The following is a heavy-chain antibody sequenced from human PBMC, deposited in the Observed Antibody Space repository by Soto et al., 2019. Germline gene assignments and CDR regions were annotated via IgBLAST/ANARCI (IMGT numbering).Heavy chain of an antibody. D-gene: IGHD6-13*01. J-gene: IGHJ4*02. CDR2: INHSGST. CDR3: ASFYSSSWYYFDY. CDR1: GGSFSGYY. V-gene: IGHV4-34*01. Sequence: SETLSLTCAVYGGSFSGYYWSWIRQPPGKGLEWIGEINHSGSTNYNPSLKSRVTISVDTSKNQFSLKLSSVTAADTAVYYCASFYSSSWYYFDYWDQGTLVTVSS.